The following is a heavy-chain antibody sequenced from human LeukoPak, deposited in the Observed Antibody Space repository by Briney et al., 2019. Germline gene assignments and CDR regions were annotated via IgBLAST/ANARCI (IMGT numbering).Heavy chain of an antibody. V-gene: IGHV3-48*03. CDR3: AREITPNSAYYNDAFDI. CDR1: GFTFSSYE. J-gene: IGHJ3*02. CDR2: ISSSGSSI. Sequence: PGGCLKLSCAASGFTFSSYEMNWVRQAPGKGLEWVSYISSSGSSIYYTDSVKGRFTISRDNAKNSLYLQMNSLRAEDTAVYYCAREITPNSAYYNDAFDIWGRGTIVTVSS. D-gene: IGHD3-22*01.